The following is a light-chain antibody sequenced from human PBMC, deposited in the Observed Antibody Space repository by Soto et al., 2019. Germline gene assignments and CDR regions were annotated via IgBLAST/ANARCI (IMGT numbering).Light chain of an antibody. CDR2: VAS. V-gene: IGKV3-20*01. J-gene: IGKJ5*01. CDR1: QSVSSSY. Sequence: EIVLTQSPGTLSLSPGERATLSCRASQSVSSSYLAWYQQRPGQAPRLLIYVASNRATGTPDRFSGSGSGTDFTLTFSRLEPEDFAVYYCQQYCSSPITFGQGTRLEIK. CDR3: QQYCSSPIT.